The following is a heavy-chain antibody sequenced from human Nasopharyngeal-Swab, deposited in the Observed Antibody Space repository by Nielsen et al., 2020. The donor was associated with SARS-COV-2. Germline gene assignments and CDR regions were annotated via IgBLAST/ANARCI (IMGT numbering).Heavy chain of an antibody. J-gene: IGHJ5*02. V-gene: IGHV3-11*06. CDR1: GFTFSDYY. CDR3: ARKGIAVAGTWFDP. CDR2: ISSSSSYT. D-gene: IGHD6-19*01. Sequence: GESLKISCAASGFTFSDYYMSWIRQAPGKGLEWVSYISSSSSYTNYADSVKGRFTISRDNAKNSLYLQMNSLRAEDTAVYYCARKGIAVAGTWFDPWGQGTLVTVSS.